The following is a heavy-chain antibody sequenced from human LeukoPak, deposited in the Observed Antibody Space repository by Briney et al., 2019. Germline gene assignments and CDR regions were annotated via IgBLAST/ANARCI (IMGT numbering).Heavy chain of an antibody. CDR1: GYMFTSYW. CDR2: IDPSDSYT. V-gene: IGHV5-10-1*01. J-gene: IGHJ5*02. CDR3: ARLAPYHGIPGA. Sequence: GESLKISCKDSGYMFTSYWINWVRQMPGKGLEWMGRIDPSDSYTNYSPSFQGHVTISADRSISTAYLQWSSLKASDTAMYYCARLAPYHGIPGAWGRGTLVTVSS. D-gene: IGHD1-14*01.